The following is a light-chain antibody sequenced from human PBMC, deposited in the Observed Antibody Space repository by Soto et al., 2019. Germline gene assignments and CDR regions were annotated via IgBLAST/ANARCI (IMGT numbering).Light chain of an antibody. CDR1: QIGSGNY. V-gene: IGKV3-20*01. CDR3: QQFGYPQWT. Sequence: ELVLTQSPGTLSLSPGDSAALSCKASQIGSGNYLSGYQQKSGQAPRLLIYATSTRAPGIPDRFSGSGSATDFSLIISRLEPEDSAVYYCQQFGYPQWTFGRGNKVYI. CDR2: ATS. J-gene: IGKJ1*01.